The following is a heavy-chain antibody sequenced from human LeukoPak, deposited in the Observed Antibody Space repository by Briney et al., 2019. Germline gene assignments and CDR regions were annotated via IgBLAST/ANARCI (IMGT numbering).Heavy chain of an antibody. D-gene: IGHD4-23*01. CDR1: GFTFSSYS. CDR2: ISSSTNTI. Sequence: PGGSLRLSCAASGFTFSSYSMNWVRQAPGKGLEWVSYISSSTNTIYYADSVKGRFTISRDNAKNSQFLQMNSLRDEDRAVYYCARGGYGANDDAFDIWGQGTMVTVSS. V-gene: IGHV3-48*02. CDR3: ARGGYGANDDAFDI. J-gene: IGHJ3*02.